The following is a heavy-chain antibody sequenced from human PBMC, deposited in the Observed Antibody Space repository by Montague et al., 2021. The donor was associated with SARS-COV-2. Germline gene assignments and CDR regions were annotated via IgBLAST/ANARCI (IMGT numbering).Heavy chain of an antibody. Sequence: PALVKPTQTLTLTCTFSGFSLSTSGMCVSWIRQPPGKALEWLARIDWDDDKYYNTSLKTRLTISKDTSKNQVVLTMTNMDPVDTATYYCARISYGSGRGFDYWGQGTLVTVSS. CDR1: GFSLSTSGMC. J-gene: IGHJ4*02. V-gene: IGHV2-70*11. D-gene: IGHD3-10*01. CDR3: ARISYGSGRGFDY. CDR2: IDWDDDK.